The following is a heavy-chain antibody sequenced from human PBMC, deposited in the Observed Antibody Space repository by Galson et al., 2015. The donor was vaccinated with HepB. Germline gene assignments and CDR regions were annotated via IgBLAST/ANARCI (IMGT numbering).Heavy chain of an antibody. Sequence: SLRLSCAASGFDMSLYNINWVRQAPGKGLEWVSSLRTDSSYTHYADSVRGRFTISRDNAKNTVTLEMTSLRADDTALYYCTRGGVGGPYRLWGQGTLVTVSS. CDR3: TRGGVGGPYRL. CDR2: LRTDSSYT. D-gene: IGHD3-16*01. CDR1: GFDMSLYN. V-gene: IGHV3-21*06. J-gene: IGHJ4*02.